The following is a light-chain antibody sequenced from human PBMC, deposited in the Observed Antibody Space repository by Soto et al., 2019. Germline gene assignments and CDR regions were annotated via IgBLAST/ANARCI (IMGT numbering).Light chain of an antibody. CDR2: EVN. J-gene: IGLJ1*01. CDR1: SSDVGGYNY. Sequence: QSVLTQPPSASGSPGQSVAISCTGTSSDVGGYNYVSWFQQHPGKAPKLMISEVNNRPSGVSNRFSGSKSGNTAYLTISGLQVEDEAEYFCFSFTNTSNHVLGNGTKVT. CDR3: FSFTNTSNHV. V-gene: IGLV2-14*01.